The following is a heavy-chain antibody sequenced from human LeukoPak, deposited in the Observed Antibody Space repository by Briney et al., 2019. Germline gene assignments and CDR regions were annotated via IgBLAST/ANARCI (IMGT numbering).Heavy chain of an antibody. J-gene: IGHJ4*02. D-gene: IGHD4-17*01. CDR2: ISAYNGNT. Sequence: GASVTVSCKASGYTFTSYGISWVRQAPGQGLEWMGWISAYNGNTNYAQRFQGRVTMTTDTSTGKAYMELRSLRSDDTAVYYCARSRIGLTTVTRESDYWGQGTLVTVSS. V-gene: IGHV1-18*01. CDR1: GYTFTSYG. CDR3: ARSRIGLTTVTRESDY.